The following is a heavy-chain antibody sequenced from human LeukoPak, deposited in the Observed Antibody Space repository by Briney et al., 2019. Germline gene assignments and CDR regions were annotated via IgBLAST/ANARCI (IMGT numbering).Heavy chain of an antibody. Sequence: SETLSLTCTVSGGSVSSSSYYWSWIRQPPGKGLEWIGYIYYSGSTNYNPSLKSRVTISVDTSKNQFSLKLSSVTAADTAVYYCARVPLKDYYDSSGYYRPYYFDYWGQGTLVTVSS. J-gene: IGHJ4*02. CDR2: IYYSGST. CDR3: ARVPLKDYYDSSGYYRPYYFDY. D-gene: IGHD3-22*01. V-gene: IGHV4-61*01. CDR1: GGSVSSSSYY.